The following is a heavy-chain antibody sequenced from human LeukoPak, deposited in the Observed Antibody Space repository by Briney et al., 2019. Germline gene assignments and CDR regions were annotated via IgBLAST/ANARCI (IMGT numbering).Heavy chain of an antibody. V-gene: IGHV4-30-4*01. CDR3: ARRTPGGGGYFDY. Sequence: PSETLSLTCTVSGGSISSGDYYWSWIRQPPGKGLEWIGYIYYSGSTYYNPSLKSRVTISVDTSKNQFSLKLSSVTAADTAVYYCARRTPGGGGYFDYWGQGTLVTVSS. D-gene: IGHD2-15*01. J-gene: IGHJ4*02. CDR2: IYYSGST. CDR1: GGSISSGDYY.